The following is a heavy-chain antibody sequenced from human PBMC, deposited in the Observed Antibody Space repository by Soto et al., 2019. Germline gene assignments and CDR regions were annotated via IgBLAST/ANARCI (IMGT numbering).Heavy chain of an antibody. D-gene: IGHD5-12*01. J-gene: IGHJ4*02. Sequence: GGSLRLSCAASGFTFSSYAMSWVRQAPGKGLEWVSAISGSGGSTYYADSVKGRFTISRDNSKNTLYLQMNSLRAEDTAVYYCARRRDGYNYVFVYWGQGTLVTVSS. CDR2: ISGSGGST. CDR1: GFTFSSYA. V-gene: IGHV3-23*01. CDR3: ARRRDGYNYVFVY.